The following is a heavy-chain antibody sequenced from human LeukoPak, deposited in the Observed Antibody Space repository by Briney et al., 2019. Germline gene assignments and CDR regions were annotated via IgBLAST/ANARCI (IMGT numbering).Heavy chain of an antibody. J-gene: IGHJ6*02. Sequence: ASVKVSCKASGYTFTSYYMHWVRQAPGQGLEWMGIINPSGGSTSYAQKFQGRVTMTRDTSTSTVYMVLSSLRSEDTAVYYCARDWEGGYHGMDVWGQGTTVTVSS. D-gene: IGHD3-16*02. V-gene: IGHV1-46*01. CDR3: ARDWEGGYHGMDV. CDR1: GYTFTSYY. CDR2: INPSGGST.